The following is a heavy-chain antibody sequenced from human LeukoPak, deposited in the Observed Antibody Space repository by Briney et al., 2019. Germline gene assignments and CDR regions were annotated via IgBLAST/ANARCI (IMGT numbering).Heavy chain of an antibody. CDR3: AKGGSRYYYYYMDV. J-gene: IGHJ6*03. D-gene: IGHD1-26*01. Sequence: GGSLRLSCAASGFTFSSYAMSWVRQAPGKGLEWVSAISGSGASTYYADSVKGRFTISRDNSKNTLYLQMNSLRAEDTAVYYCAKGGSRYYYYYMDVWGKGTTVTVSS. CDR1: GFTFSSYA. V-gene: IGHV3-23*01. CDR2: ISGSGAST.